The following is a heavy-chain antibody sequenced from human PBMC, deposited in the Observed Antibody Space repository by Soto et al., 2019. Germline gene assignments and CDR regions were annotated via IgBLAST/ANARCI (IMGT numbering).Heavy chain of an antibody. D-gene: IGHD4-17*01. Sequence: EVQLVESGGGLVKPGESLRLSCAASGFSLRNVWIIWVRQAPGKGLEWVGRIKSKTYGETADYAAPVKGRFTISRDDSTNMVYLQMNSLKTEDTAQYYCTTDLRWELPPTDYWGQGTLVTVSS. V-gene: IGHV3-15*01. CDR1: GFSLRNVW. CDR2: IKSKTYGETA. J-gene: IGHJ4*02. CDR3: TTDLRWELPPTDY.